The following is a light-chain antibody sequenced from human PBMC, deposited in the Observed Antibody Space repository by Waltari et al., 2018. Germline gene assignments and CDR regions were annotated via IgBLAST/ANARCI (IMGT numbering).Light chain of an antibody. V-gene: IGKV3-15*01. CDR3: QQYHKWPPYT. CDR1: QTINSN. CDR2: GAS. Sequence: EIVLTQSPATLSVSPGERATLSCRARQTINSNLAWYQQQPGQAPRLLIYGASTRAIGIPARFSGSGSGTEFTLTITSLQSEDFAVYFCQQYHKWPPYTFGQGTKLDI. J-gene: IGKJ2*01.